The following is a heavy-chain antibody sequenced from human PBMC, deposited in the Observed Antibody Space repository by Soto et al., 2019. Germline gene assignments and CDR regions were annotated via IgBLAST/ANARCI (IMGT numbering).Heavy chain of an antibody. Sequence: SVKVSCKASGGTFSSCAITWVRQAPGQGLEWMGGIVPIFGTANYAQKFQGRVTITADESTSPAYMELSSLRSEDTAVYYCAASGSYYEGLGHWRQGTLVTASS. V-gene: IGHV1-69*13. J-gene: IGHJ4*02. D-gene: IGHD1-26*01. CDR1: GGTFSSCA. CDR3: AASGSYYEGLGH. CDR2: IVPIFGTA.